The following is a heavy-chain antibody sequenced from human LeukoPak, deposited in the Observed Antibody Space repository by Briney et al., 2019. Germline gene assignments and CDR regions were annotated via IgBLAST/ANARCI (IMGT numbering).Heavy chain of an antibody. CDR3: ARDDPDVYYYDSSGYSV. CDR2: IYYSGST. J-gene: IGHJ4*02. D-gene: IGHD3-22*01. Sequence: SETLSLTCTVSGGSISSGGYYWSWIRQHPGKGLEWIGYIYYSGSTYYNPSLKSRVTISVDTSKNQFSLKLSSVTAADTAVYYCARDDPDVYYYDSSGYSVWGQGTLVTVSS. V-gene: IGHV4-31*03. CDR1: GGSISSGGYY.